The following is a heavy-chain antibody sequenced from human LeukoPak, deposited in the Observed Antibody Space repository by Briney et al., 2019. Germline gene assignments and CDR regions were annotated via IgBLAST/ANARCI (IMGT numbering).Heavy chain of an antibody. J-gene: IGHJ4*02. CDR1: GFTFSNYW. V-gene: IGHV3-7*01. D-gene: IGHD2-15*01. CDR3: ARDAATKVAATDYYFDY. Sequence: GGSLRLSCAASGFTFSNYWMSWVRQAPGKGLEWVANMKQDGSETYYVDSVKGRFTISRDNAKNSLYLQMNSLRAEDTAVYYCARDAATKVAATDYYFDYWGQGTLVTVSS. CDR2: MKQDGSET.